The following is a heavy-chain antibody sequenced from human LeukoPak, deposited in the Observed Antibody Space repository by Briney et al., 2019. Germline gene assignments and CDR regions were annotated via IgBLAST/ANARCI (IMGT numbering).Heavy chain of an antibody. CDR1: GFTFGDYA. J-gene: IGHJ4*02. V-gene: IGHV3-49*03. CDR2: IRSKAYGGTT. D-gene: IGHD2-2*02. CDR3: TREGYCSSTSRYTGFDY. Sequence: GGSLRLSCTASGFTFGDYAMSWFRQAPGKGLEWVGFIRSKAYGGTTEYAASVKGRFTISRDDSKSIAYLQMNSLKTEDTAVYYCTREGYCSSTSRYTGFDYWGQGTLVTVSS.